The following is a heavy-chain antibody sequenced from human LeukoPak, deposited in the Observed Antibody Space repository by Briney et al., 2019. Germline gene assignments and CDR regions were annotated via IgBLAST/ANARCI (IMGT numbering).Heavy chain of an antibody. J-gene: IGHJ4*02. Sequence: SETLSLTCTVSGGSIRIGSHYWVWIRQPPGKGLEWIGSIYYSGSTYYNSSLENRVTISIDTSKNHFSLRLRSLSAADTSVYYCAKRDDSGGNLVDLWGQGTLVTVSS. CDR1: GGSIRIGSHY. D-gene: IGHD3-22*01. CDR3: AKRDDSGGNLVDL. CDR2: IYYSGST. V-gene: IGHV4-39*02.